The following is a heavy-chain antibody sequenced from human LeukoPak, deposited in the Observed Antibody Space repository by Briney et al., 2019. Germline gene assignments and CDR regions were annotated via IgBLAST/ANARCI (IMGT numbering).Heavy chain of an antibody. CDR3: ARGLGSGYSGYDFDY. D-gene: IGHD5-12*01. CDR1: GGTFSSYA. CDR2: IIPIFGTA. J-gene: IGHJ4*02. V-gene: IGHV1-69*05. Sequence: SVKVSCKASGGTFSSYAISWVRQAPGQGLEWMGGIIPIFGTANYAQKFQGRVTITTDESTSTAYMEPSSLRSEDTAVYYCARGLGSGYSGYDFDYWGQGTLVTVSS.